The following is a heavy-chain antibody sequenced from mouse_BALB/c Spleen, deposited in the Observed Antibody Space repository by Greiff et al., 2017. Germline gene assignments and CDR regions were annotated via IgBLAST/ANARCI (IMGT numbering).Heavy chain of an antibody. V-gene: IGHV1-7*01. Sequence: QVQLQQSGAELAKPGASVKMSCKASGYTFTSYWMHWVKQRPGQGLEWIGYINPSTGYTEYNQKFKDKATLTADKSSSTAYMQLSSLTSEDSAVYYCARVNFPIPYGDYWGQGTTLTVSS. CDR1: GYTFTSYW. CDR3: ARVNFPIPYGDY. CDR2: INPSTGYT. D-gene: IGHD1-1*01. J-gene: IGHJ2*01.